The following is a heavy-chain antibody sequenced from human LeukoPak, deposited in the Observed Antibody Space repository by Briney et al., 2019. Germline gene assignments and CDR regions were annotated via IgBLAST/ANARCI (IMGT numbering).Heavy chain of an antibody. V-gene: IGHV4-59*08. D-gene: IGHD3-16*02. CDR1: GGTISSYY. J-gene: IGHJ4*02. CDR3: ARHGRYLERDFGDY. CDR2: IYYSGST. Sequence: SETLTLTCTASGGTISSYYWSWIRQPPGKGLEWIGYIYYSGSTNYNPSLKSRVTISVDTSKNQFSLQLSSVTAADTAVYYCARHGRYLERDFGDYWGQGTLVTVSS.